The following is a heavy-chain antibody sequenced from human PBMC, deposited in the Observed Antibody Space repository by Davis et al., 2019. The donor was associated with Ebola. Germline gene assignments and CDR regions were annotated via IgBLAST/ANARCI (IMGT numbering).Heavy chain of an antibody. CDR3: AIVEVVPAAMEYGMDV. CDR2: INAGNGNT. J-gene: IGHJ6*02. V-gene: IGHV1-3*01. Sequence: ASVKVSCKASGYTFTSYSLHWVRQAPGQRLEWMGWINAGNGNTKYSQKFQGRVTITRDTSASTAYMELSSLRSEDTAVYYCAIVEVVPAAMEYGMDVWGQGTTVTVYS. CDR1: GYTFTSYS. D-gene: IGHD2-2*01.